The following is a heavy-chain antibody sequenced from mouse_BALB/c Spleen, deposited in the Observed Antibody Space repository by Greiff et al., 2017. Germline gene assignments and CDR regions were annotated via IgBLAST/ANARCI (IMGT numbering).Heavy chain of an antibody. J-gene: IGHJ3*01. CDR3: ARHYYGSSYGGFAY. D-gene: IGHD1-1*01. V-gene: IGHV5-6-2*01. CDR2: INSNGGST. Sequence: EVKLVESGGGLVKLGGSLKLSCAASGFTFSSYYMSWVRQTPEKRLELVAAINSNGGSTYYPDTVKGRFTISRDNAKNTLYLQMSSLKSEDTALYYCARHYYGSSYGGFAYWGQGTLVTVSA. CDR1: GFTFSSYY.